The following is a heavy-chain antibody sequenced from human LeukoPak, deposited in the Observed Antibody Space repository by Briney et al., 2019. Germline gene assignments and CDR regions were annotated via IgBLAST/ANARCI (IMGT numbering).Heavy chain of an antibody. CDR3: AKDQPADGYNSI. V-gene: IGHV3-23*01. CDR2: IDGSGGTT. CDR1: GFTFSSYA. D-gene: IGHD5-24*01. J-gene: IGHJ4*02. Sequence: PGGSLRLSCAASGFTFSSYAMSWVRQAPGKGLEWVSTIDGSGGTTYYADSVKGRFTVSGDNSKNTLYLHMNSLRAADTAVYYCAKDQPADGYNSIWGQGTLVTVSS.